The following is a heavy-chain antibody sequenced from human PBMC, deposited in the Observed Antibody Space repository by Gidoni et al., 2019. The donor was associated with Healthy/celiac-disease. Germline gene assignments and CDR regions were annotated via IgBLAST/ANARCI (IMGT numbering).Heavy chain of an antibody. CDR2: INPNSGGT. J-gene: IGHJ5*02. CDR1: GYTFTGYY. CDR3: ARLGDNMGPGSWFDP. Sequence: QVQLVQSGAEVKKPGASVKVSCKASGYTFTGYYMHWVRQAPGQGLEWMGWINPNSGGTNYAQKFQGRVTRTRDTSISTAYMELSRLRSDDTAVYYCARLGDNMGPGSWFDPWGQGTLVTVSS. V-gene: IGHV1-2*02. D-gene: IGHD1-26*01.